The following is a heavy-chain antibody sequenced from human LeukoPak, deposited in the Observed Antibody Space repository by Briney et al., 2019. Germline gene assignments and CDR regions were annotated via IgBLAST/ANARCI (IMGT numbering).Heavy chain of an antibody. J-gene: IGHJ1*01. V-gene: IGHV3-66*01. D-gene: IGHD6-13*01. Sequence: QPGGSLRLSCAASGFTVSSNYMNWVRQAPGKGLEWVSVIYSGGSTYYADSVKGRFTISRDNSKNTLYLQMNSLRAEDTAVYYCARVGWQQLGIYFQHWGQGTLVTVSS. CDR3: ARVGWQQLGIYFQH. CDR2: IYSGGST. CDR1: GFTVSSNY.